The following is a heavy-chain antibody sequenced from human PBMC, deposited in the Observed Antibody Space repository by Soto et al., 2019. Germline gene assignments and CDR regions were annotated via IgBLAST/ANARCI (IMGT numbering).Heavy chain of an antibody. CDR3: TTLSSSWYPPYYFDY. Sequence: EVQLVESGGGLVKPGGSLRLSCAASGSTFSNAWMSWVRQAPGKGLEWVGRIKSKTDGGTTDYAAPVKGRFTISRDDSKNTLYLQMNSLKTEDTAVYYCTTLSSSWYPPYYFDYWGQGTLVTVSS. CDR2: IKSKTDGGTT. CDR1: GSTFSNAW. D-gene: IGHD6-13*01. J-gene: IGHJ4*02. V-gene: IGHV3-15*01.